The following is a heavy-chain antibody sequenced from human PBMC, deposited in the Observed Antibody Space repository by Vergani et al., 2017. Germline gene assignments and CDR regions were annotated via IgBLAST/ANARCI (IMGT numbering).Heavy chain of an antibody. Sequence: HMQLVQSGPEVKKPGTSVKVSCKASGFTFTSSAMQWVRQARGQRLEWIGWIVVGSGNTNYAQKFQERVTITRDMSTSTAYMELSRLRSEDTAVYYWAADAGGYCSSTSCYKGYYYYMDVWGKGTTVTVSS. V-gene: IGHV1-58*02. CDR2: IVVGSGNT. J-gene: IGHJ6*03. CDR3: AADAGGYCSSTSCYKGYYYYMDV. D-gene: IGHD2-2*02. CDR1: GFTFTSSA.